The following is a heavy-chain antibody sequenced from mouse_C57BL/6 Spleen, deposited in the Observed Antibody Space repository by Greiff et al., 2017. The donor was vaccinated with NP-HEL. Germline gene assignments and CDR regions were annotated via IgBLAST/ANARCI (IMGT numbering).Heavy chain of an antibody. CDR2: IYPGDGDT. V-gene: IGHV1-80*01. CDR3: ARQGLPYWYFDV. D-gene: IGHD2-4*01. Sequence: VQLQESGAELVKPGASVKISCKASGYAFSSYWMNWVKQRPGKGLEWIGQIYPGDGDTNYNGKFKGKATLTADKSSSTAYMQLSSLTSEDSAVYFCARQGLPYWYFDVWGTGTTVTVSS. CDR1: GYAFSSYW. J-gene: IGHJ1*03.